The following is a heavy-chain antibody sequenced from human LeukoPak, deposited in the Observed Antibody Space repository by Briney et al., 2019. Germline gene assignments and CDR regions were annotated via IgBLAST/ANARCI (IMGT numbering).Heavy chain of an antibody. J-gene: IGHJ4*02. CDR1: GFTFSSYA. D-gene: IGHD3-22*01. CDR3: AKVVGGYYYDSSGYFDY. Sequence: GGSLRLSCSASGFTFSSYAMHWVRQAPGKGLEYVSAISSNGGSTYYADSVKGRFTISRDNSKNTLYLQMNSLRAEDTAVYYCAKVVGGYYYDSSGYFDYWGQGTLVTVSS. CDR2: ISSNGGST. V-gene: IGHV3-64*04.